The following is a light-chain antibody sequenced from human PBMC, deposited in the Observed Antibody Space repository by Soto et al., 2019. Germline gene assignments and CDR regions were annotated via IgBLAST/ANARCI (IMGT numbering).Light chain of an antibody. CDR2: EAS. V-gene: IGKV3-11*01. J-gene: IGKJ4*01. CDR1: QGVSSY. Sequence: EIVLTQSPATLSLSPGERATISCRASQGVSSYLAWYQQEPGQAPRLLIYEASNRATGIPARFSGSGSGTDFTLTISSLEPEDFAVYYCQQRSNLLTFGGGTKVEIK. CDR3: QQRSNLLT.